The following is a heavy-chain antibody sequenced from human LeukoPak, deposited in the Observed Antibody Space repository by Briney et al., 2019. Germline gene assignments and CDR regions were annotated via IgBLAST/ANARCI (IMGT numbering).Heavy chain of an antibody. Sequence: ASVKVSCKASGYTFTTYDINWVRQATGQGLEWMGGIIPIFGTANYAQKFQGRVTITADESTSTAYMELSSLRSEDTAVYYCAKTPTTGTTSRAFDIWGQGTMVTVSS. V-gene: IGHV1-69*13. CDR2: IIPIFGTA. J-gene: IGHJ3*02. D-gene: IGHD1-1*01. CDR1: GYTFTTYD. CDR3: AKTPTTGTTSRAFDI.